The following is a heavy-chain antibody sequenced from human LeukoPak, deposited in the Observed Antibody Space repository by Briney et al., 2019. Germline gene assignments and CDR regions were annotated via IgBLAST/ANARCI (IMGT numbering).Heavy chain of an antibody. CDR1: GGSFSGYY. J-gene: IGHJ4*02. V-gene: IGHV4-34*01. CDR2: INHSGST. CDR3: ARDGGGAYYYGSGAEFDY. Sequence: SETLSLTCAVYGGSFSGYYWSWIRQPPGKGLEWIGEINHSGSTNYNPSLKSRVTISVDTSKNQFSLKLSSVTAADTAVYYCARDGGGAYYYGSGAEFDYWGQGTLVTVSS. D-gene: IGHD3-10*01.